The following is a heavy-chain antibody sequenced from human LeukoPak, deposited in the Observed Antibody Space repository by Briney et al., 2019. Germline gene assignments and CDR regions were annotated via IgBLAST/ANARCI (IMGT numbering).Heavy chain of an antibody. V-gene: IGHV3-74*01. CDR2: INDDGTGT. D-gene: IGHD7-27*01. J-gene: IGHJ4*02. CDR3: ARDSIATTGDVDF. Sequence: GGSLRLSCAASGFTFSSHWMNWVRQAPGKGLVWVSRINDDGTGTTYADSVKGRFTISRDNAKNTLYLQMNNLSADDTAVYYCARDSIATTGDVDFWGQGTLVTVSS. CDR1: GFTFSSHW.